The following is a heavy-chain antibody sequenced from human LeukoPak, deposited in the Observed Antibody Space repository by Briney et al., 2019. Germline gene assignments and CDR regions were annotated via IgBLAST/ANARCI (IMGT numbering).Heavy chain of an antibody. V-gene: IGHV4-30-2*01. CDR1: GGSISSGGYY. Sequence: PSETLSLTCTVSGGSISSGGYYWSWIRQPPGKGLEWIGYIYHSGSTYYNPSLKSRVTISVDRSNNQFSLKLGSVTAADTAVYYCARDEQQLAPGGAFDIWGQGTMVTVSS. D-gene: IGHD6-13*01. CDR2: IYHSGST. CDR3: ARDEQQLAPGGAFDI. J-gene: IGHJ3*02.